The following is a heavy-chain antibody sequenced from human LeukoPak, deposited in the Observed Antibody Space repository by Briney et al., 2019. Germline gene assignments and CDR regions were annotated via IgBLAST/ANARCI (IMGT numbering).Heavy chain of an antibody. V-gene: IGHV4-39*07. CDR1: GGSINSTTSY. D-gene: IGHD1-26*01. J-gene: IGHJ6*03. CDR3: ARASPESGGYYYYYYYMDV. Sequence: PSETLSLTCIVSGGSINSTTSYWSWIRQPPGKGLEWIGTLYYSGSTGYNPSLKSRVTTSLDTSKNQFSLKLSSVTAADTAVYYCARASPESGGYYYYYYYMDVWGKGTTVTVSS. CDR2: LYYSGST.